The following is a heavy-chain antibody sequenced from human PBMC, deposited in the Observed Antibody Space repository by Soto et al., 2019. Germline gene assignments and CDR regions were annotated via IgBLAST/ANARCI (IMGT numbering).Heavy chain of an antibody. J-gene: IGHJ4*02. CDR1: GFTFSSYA. CDR2: ISGSGSTI. V-gene: IGHV3-48*01. D-gene: IGHD5-12*01. Sequence: GGSLRLSCAASGFTFSSYAMSWVRQAPGKGLEWVSYISGSGSTIYYADSVKGRFTISRDNAKNSLYLQMNSLRAEDTAVYYCARGGAQNSGYDSFDYWGQGTLVTVSS. CDR3: ARGGAQNSGYDSFDY.